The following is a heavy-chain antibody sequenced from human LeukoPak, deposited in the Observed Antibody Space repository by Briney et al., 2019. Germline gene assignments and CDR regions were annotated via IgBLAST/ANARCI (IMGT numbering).Heavy chain of an antibody. Sequence: ASVKVSCKASGYTFTGYYMHWVRQAPGQGLEWMGWINPNSGGTNYAQKFQGWVTMTRDTSISTAYMELSRLRSDDTAVYYCARDPSSSGDAAGGYYYGMDVWGQGTTVTVS. CDR1: GYTFTGYY. D-gene: IGHD3-22*01. J-gene: IGHJ6*02. CDR2: INPNSGGT. CDR3: ARDPSSSGDAAGGYYYGMDV. V-gene: IGHV1-2*04.